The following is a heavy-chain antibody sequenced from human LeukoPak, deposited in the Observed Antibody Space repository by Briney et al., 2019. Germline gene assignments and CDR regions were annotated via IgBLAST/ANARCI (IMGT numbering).Heavy chain of an antibody. CDR2: IYPGDSDS. Sequence: GESLKISCKGSGYSFTSYWIGWVRQMPGKGLEWMGIIYPGDSDSRYSPSFQGQVTISADKSISTAYLQWSSLKASDTAMYYCARHRTREDWYFDLWGRGTLVTVSS. CDR3: ARHRTREDWYFDL. J-gene: IGHJ2*01. D-gene: IGHD1-7*01. V-gene: IGHV5-51*01. CDR1: GYSFTSYW.